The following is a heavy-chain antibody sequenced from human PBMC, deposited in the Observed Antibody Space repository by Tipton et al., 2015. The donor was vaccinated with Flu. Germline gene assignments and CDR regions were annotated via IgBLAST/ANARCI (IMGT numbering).Heavy chain of an antibody. CDR1: GGSISSSSDY. J-gene: IGHJ6*02. CDR3: ARDEVTIFGAYGMDV. CDR2: IYSSGST. V-gene: IGHV4-39*02. D-gene: IGHD3-3*01. Sequence: TLSLTCNVSGGSISSSSDYWGWIRQPPGKGLEWIGTIYSSGSTYFNPSLRSRVTISVDTSKHQFSLKLRSVTAADTAVYYCARDEVTIFGAYGMDVWGQGTTVTVSS.